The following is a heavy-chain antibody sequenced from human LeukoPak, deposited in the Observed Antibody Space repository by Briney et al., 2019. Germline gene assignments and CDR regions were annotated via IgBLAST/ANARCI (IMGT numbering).Heavy chain of an antibody. CDR1: GYTFTSYD. CDR2: MNPNSGNP. CDR3: ARGSPAAREDY. Sequence: ASVTVSCKASGYTFTSYDINWVRQAAGEGLEWMGWMNPNSGNPGYAQKFQGRVTMTRNTSISTAYMELSSLRSEDTAVYYCARGSPAAREDYWGQGTLVTVSS. D-gene: IGHD2-2*01. J-gene: IGHJ4*02. V-gene: IGHV1-8*01.